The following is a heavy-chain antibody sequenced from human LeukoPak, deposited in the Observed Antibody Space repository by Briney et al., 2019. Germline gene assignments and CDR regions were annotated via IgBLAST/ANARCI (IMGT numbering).Heavy chain of an antibody. D-gene: IGHD1-26*01. CDR3: ARGKWELLSHYWCFDL. CDR1: GDSVSSNSAT. Sequence: SQTLSLTCAITGDSVSSNSATWNWIRQSPSRGLEWLGRTYYRSKWYNDYAVSVKSRITINPDTSKNQFSLQLNSVTPEDTAVYYCARGKWELLSHYWCFDLWGRGTLVTVSS. CDR2: TYYRSKWYN. V-gene: IGHV6-1*01. J-gene: IGHJ2*01.